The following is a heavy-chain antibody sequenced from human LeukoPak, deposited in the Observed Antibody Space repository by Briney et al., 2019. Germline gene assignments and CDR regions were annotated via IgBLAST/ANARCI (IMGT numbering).Heavy chain of an antibody. D-gene: IGHD3-10*01. CDR3: ARAYFYGSGSYYSFDY. V-gene: IGHV4-61*02. J-gene: IGHJ4*02. Sequence: SETLSLTCTVSGGSISSGGYYWSWIRQPAGKGLEWIGRIYSNGNTNYNPSLESRVTISVDTSKNQFSLSLSSVTAADTAVYYCARAYFYGSGSYYSFDYWGQGTLVTVSS. CDR1: GGSISSGGYY. CDR2: IYSNGNT.